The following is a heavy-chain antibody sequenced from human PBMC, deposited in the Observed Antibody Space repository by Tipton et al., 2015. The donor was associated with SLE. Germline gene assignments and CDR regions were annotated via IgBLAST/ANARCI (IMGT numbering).Heavy chain of an antibody. CDR1: GGSIITSTYY. Sequence: TLSLTCTVSGGSIITSTYYWGWIRQPPGKGLEWIGTIYYSGSTYYNPSLKSRVTISVDTSKSQFSLKLSSVTAADTAVYYCASRHTSIGYWFDPWGQGTLVTVSS. CDR3: ASRHTSIGYWFDP. CDR2: IYYSGST. J-gene: IGHJ5*02. D-gene: IGHD2-15*01. V-gene: IGHV4-39*07.